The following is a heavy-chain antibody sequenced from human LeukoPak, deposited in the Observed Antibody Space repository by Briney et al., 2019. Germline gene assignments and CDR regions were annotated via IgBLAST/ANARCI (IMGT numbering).Heavy chain of an antibody. CDR3: ARVPGYDFWSAYSSYGMDV. D-gene: IGHD3-3*01. CDR1: GGSISSGGYY. V-gene: IGHV4-30-4*08. Sequence: SETLSLTCTVSGGSISSGGYYWSWIRQHPGKGLEWIGYIYYSGSTYYNPSLKSRVTISVDTSKNQFSLNLSSVTAADTAVYYCARVPGYDFWSAYSSYGMDVWGQGTTVTVSS. CDR2: IYYSGST. J-gene: IGHJ6*02.